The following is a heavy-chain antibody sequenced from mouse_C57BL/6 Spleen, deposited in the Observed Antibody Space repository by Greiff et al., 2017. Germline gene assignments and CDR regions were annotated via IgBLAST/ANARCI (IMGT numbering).Heavy chain of an antibody. D-gene: IGHD2-4*01. V-gene: IGHV1-55*01. Sequence: VQLQQPGAELVKPGASVKMSCKASGYTFTSYWITWVNQRPGQGLEWIGDIYPGSGSTNYNEKFKSTATLTVDTASTSAYMQLSSLTSDVSAVYYCAEDYDFAYWGQGTLVTVSA. CDR2: IYPGSGST. J-gene: IGHJ3*01. CDR3: AEDYDFAY. CDR1: GYTFTSYW.